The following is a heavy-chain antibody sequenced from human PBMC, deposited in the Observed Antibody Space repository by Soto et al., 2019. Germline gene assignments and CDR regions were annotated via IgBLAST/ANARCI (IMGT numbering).Heavy chain of an antibody. CDR3: ASNSYGDYLSMEV. CDR2: IRSKGNKYAT. J-gene: IGHJ6*02. Sequence: EVQLVESGGGFVQPGGSLKLSCAASGFSFSGSAFHWVRLASEKGLEWVGRIRSKGNKYATAYAASVKGRFTISRDDSENTAYLQMNSVKTEDTALYYCASNSYGDYLSMEVWGQGTTVTVSS. CDR1: GFSFSGSA. V-gene: IGHV3-73*02. D-gene: IGHD4-17*01.